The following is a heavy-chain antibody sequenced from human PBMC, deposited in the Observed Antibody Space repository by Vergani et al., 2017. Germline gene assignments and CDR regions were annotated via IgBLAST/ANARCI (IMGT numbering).Heavy chain of an antibody. D-gene: IGHD4-17*01. CDR3: ARARWDTVTASYYFDY. V-gene: IGHV3-48*04. CDR2: ISSSSSTI. Sequence: EVQLVESGGGLVQPGGSLRLSCAASGFTFSSYSMNWVRQAPGKGLEWVSYISSSSSTIYYADSVKGRFTISRDNAKNSLYLQMNSLRAEDTAVYYCARARWDTVTASYYFDYWGQGTLVTVSS. CDR1: GFTFSSYS. J-gene: IGHJ4*02.